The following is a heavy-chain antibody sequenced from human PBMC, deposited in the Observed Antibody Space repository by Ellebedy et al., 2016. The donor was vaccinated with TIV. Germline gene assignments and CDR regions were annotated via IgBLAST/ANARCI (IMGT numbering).Heavy chain of an antibody. J-gene: IGHJ4*02. Sequence: MPSETLSLTCAVSGGSVGISHWWSWVRQPPGKGLEWIGEISHSGTTNYSTSLKSRVTISIDASQNLFTLELTSVTAADTAVYYCTRSPYDSDFWGQGTLVTVSS. V-gene: IGHV4-4*02. CDR1: GGSVGISHW. CDR2: ISHSGTT. CDR3: TRSPYDSDF. D-gene: IGHD3-22*01.